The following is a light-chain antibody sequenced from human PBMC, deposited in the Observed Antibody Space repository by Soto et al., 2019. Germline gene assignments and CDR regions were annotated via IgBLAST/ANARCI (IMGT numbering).Light chain of an antibody. V-gene: IGKV3-20*01. Sequence: EIVLTQSPGTLSLSPGERATLSCRASQSVGSNYLAWYQQKPGQAPRLLIYGTSSRATGIPDRFSGSGSGTDFTLTISRLEPEDFAVYYCQQYVSSLFTFGPGTKVDIK. CDR1: QSVGSNY. CDR3: QQYVSSLFT. CDR2: GTS. J-gene: IGKJ3*01.